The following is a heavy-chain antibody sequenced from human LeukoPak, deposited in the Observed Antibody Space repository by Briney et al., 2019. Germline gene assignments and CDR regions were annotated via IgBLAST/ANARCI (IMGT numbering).Heavy chain of an antibody. CDR2: ISYDGSNK. CDR1: GFTFSSYG. V-gene: IGHV3-30*18. J-gene: IGHJ6*02. D-gene: IGHD3-9*01. CDR3: AKGGPPEPGTTGYYFVPLWGNYYYYGMDV. Sequence: SGGSLRLSCAASGFTFSSYGMHWVRQAPGKGLEWVAVISYDGSNKYYADSVKGRFTISRDNSKDTLYLQMNSLRAEDTAVYYCAKGGPPEPGTTGYYFVPLWGNYYYYGMDVWGQGTTVTVSS.